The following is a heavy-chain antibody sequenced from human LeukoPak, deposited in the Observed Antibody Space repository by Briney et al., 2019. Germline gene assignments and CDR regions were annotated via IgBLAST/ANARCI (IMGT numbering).Heavy chain of an antibody. CDR3: ARSDYYDYRQIDI. J-gene: IGHJ4*02. V-gene: IGHV4-39*01. CDR1: GDSIITSSYY. Sequence: PSETLSLTCTVSGDSIITSSYYWGWIRQPPGKGLEWLGSIYYSGITHYNPSLKRRVTIYVDTSRNQLSLHLYSVTAADTAVFYCARSDYYDYRQIDIWGQGTLVTVSS. CDR2: IYYSGIT. D-gene: IGHD3-22*01.